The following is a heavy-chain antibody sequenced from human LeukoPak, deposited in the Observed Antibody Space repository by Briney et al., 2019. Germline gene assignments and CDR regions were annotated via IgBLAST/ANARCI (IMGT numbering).Heavy chain of an antibody. Sequence: GGSLRLSCAASGFTLSSYAMSWVRQAPGKGLEWVSAISGSGGSTYYADSVKGRFTISRDNSKNTLYLQMNSLRAEDTAVYYCAKDQSSWYSYGWFDPWGQGTLVTVSS. J-gene: IGHJ5*02. CDR1: GFTLSSYA. D-gene: IGHD6-13*01. V-gene: IGHV3-23*01. CDR2: ISGSGGST. CDR3: AKDQSSWYSYGWFDP.